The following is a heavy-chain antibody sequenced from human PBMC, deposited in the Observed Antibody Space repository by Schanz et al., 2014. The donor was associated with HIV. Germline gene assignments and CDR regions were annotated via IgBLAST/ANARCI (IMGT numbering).Heavy chain of an antibody. CDR3: ARDDCSGGSCYSNYYYGMDV. V-gene: IGHV3-30*03. CDR2: ISYDGSNE. CDR1: GFTFSRDG. J-gene: IGHJ6*02. Sequence: QVQLVESGGGVVQPGRSLRLSCAASGFTFSRDGMNWVRQAPGKGLECVAVISYDGSNEYYADSVKGRFTISRDNSKNTLYLQMNSLRAEDTAVYYCARDDCSGGSCYSNYYYGMDVWGQGTTVTVSS. D-gene: IGHD2-15*01.